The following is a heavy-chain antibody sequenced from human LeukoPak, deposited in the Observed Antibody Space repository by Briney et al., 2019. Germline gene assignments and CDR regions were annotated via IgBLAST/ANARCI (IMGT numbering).Heavy chain of an antibody. Sequence: PSETLSLTCTVSGGSISPYYWSWIRQPPGKGLEWIGYIYSSGRSYYNPSLQSRVTISIDTSKNEFSLKVTSVTAADTAVYYCARDPYDSGIWGQGTLVTVSS. D-gene: IGHD3-10*01. CDR3: ARDPYDSGI. CDR2: IYSSGRS. J-gene: IGHJ4*02. CDR1: GGSISPYY. V-gene: IGHV4-59*12.